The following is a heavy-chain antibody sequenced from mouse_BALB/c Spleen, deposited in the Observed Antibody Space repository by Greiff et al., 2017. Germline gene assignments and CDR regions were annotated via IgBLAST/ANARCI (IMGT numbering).Heavy chain of an antibody. CDR3: TREGQYGNYAMDY. V-gene: IGHV5-6-4*01. CDR1: GFTFSSYT. D-gene: IGHD2-1*01. Sequence: EVKLEESGGGLVKPGGSLKLSCAASGFTFSSYTMSWVRQTPEKRLEWVATISSGGSYTYYPDSVKGRFTISRDNAKNTLYLQMSSLKSEDTAMYYCTREGQYGNYAMDYWGQGTSVTVSS. J-gene: IGHJ4*01. CDR2: ISSGGSYT.